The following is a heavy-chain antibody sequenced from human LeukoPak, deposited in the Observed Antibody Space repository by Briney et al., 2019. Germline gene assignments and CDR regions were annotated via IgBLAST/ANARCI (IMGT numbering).Heavy chain of an antibody. V-gene: IGHV3-11*06. Sequence: PGGSLRLSCAASGFTFSDYYMSWIRQAPGKGLEWVSYISSSSSYINYADSVKGRFTISRDNAKNSLYLQMNSLRAEDTAVYYCARDNDGSGSYWFDYWGQGTLVTVSS. CDR2: ISSSSSYI. D-gene: IGHD3-10*01. J-gene: IGHJ4*02. CDR3: ARDNDGSGSYWFDY. CDR1: GFTFSDYY.